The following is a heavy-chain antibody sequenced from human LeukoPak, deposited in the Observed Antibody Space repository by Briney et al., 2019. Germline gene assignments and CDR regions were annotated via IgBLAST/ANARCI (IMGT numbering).Heavy chain of an antibody. CDR2: INPNSGGT. D-gene: IGHD1-26*01. Sequence: ASVKVSCKASGYTSTGYYMHWVRQAPGQGLEWMGWINPNSGGTNYAQKFQGRVTMTRDTSISTAYMELSRLRSDDTAVYYCARAIVGATTNFDYWGQGTLVTVSS. CDR3: ARAIVGATTNFDY. J-gene: IGHJ4*02. CDR1: GYTSTGYY. V-gene: IGHV1-2*02.